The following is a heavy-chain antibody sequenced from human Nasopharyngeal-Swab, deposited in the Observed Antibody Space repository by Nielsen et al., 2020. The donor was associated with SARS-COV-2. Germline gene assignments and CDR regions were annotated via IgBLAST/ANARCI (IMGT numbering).Heavy chain of an antibody. Sequence: GGSLRLSCAASGFTFSDYYMSWIRQAPGKGLEWVSYISNSDSTIYYADSVKGRFTISRDNAKNSLYLQMNSLRAEDTAVYYCARMAAALGYYYYYMDVWGKGTTVTVSS. J-gene: IGHJ6*03. CDR3: ARMAAALGYYYYYMDV. V-gene: IGHV3-11*01. D-gene: IGHD6-13*01. CDR1: GFTFSDYY. CDR2: ISNSDSTI.